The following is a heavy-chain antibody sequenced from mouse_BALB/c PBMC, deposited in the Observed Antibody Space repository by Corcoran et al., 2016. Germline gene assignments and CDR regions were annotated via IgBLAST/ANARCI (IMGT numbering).Heavy chain of an antibody. CDR1: GYTFTNSG. CDR2: INTYTGEP. J-gene: IGHJ4*01. Sequence: QIQLVQSGPELKKPGETVKISCKASGYTFTNSGMNWVMQAPGKGLKWMGWINTYTGEPTYADDFKGRFAFSLETSASTAYLQINNLKNEDTATYFGTREPYAMDYWGQGTSVTVSS. V-gene: IGHV9-3-1*01. CDR3: TREPYAMDY.